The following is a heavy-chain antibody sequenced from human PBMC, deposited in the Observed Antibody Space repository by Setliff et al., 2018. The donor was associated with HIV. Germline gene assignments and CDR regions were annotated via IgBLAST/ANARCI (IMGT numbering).Heavy chain of an antibody. Sequence: TSETLSLTCAVYGGSFSDYYWSWIRQPPGKGLEWIGEINHSGSTNYNPSLKRRVTISVDTSKNQFSLKLNSVTAADTAVYYCARGEACGGGCHYAFELWGRGTMVTVS. CDR3: ARGEACGGGCHYAFEL. V-gene: IGHV4-34*01. D-gene: IGHD2-21*02. J-gene: IGHJ3*01. CDR1: GGSFSDYY. CDR2: INHSGST.